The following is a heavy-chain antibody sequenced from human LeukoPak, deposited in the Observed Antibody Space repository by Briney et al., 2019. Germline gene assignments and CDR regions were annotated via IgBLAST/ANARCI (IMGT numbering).Heavy chain of an antibody. V-gene: IGHV4-59*01. Sequence: PSETLSLTCTVSGGSISSYYWSWIRQSPGKGLEWIGYIYYSGSTNYNPSLKSRVTISVDTSKNQFSLKLSSVTAADTAVYYCARELDDSSGYYDYWGQGTLVTVSS. CDR3: ARELDDSSGYYDY. CDR2: IYYSGST. D-gene: IGHD3-22*01. CDR1: GGSISSYY. J-gene: IGHJ4*02.